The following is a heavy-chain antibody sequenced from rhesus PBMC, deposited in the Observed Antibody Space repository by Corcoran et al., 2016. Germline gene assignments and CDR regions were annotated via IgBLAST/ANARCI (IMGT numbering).Heavy chain of an antibody. CDR2: ISGSGGST. CDR1: GGSISSHY. Sequence: QLQLQESGPGLGKPSETLSLTCAASGGSISSHYWSGIRQPPGRALEWNGRISGSGGSTDYYPSLKSRVTISTDTSKNQFSLKLSSVTAADTAVYYCARDSSEYCSGIYCYGPDYWGQGVLVTVSS. CDR3: ARDSSEYCSGIYCYGPDY. J-gene: IGHJ4*01. V-gene: IGHV4-173*01. D-gene: IGHD2-27*01.